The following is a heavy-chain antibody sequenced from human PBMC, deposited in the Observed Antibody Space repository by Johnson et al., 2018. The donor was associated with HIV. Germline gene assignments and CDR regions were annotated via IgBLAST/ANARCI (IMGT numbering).Heavy chain of an antibody. Sequence: VQLVESGGGWVKPGGSLRLSCAASGFSFSDYYMSWIRQAPGKGLEWISGINWNGDSPGYADSVKGRFTISRDNAKNSLYLQMNSLRAEDTALYYCARRGGSGWSAFDIWGQGTIVTVSS. D-gene: IGHD6-19*01. CDR2: INWNGDSP. V-gene: IGHV3-20*04. CDR1: GFSFSDYY. CDR3: ARRGGSGWSAFDI. J-gene: IGHJ3*02.